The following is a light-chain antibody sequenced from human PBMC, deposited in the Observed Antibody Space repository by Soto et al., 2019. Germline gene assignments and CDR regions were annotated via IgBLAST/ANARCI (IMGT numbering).Light chain of an antibody. V-gene: IGKV3-11*01. CDR3: QQRGNWPPWT. Sequence: EIVLTQSPVTLSLSPGDTAIISCRASQSVATYVAWYQQKSGQAPRLLIYNASSRATGIPARFSGSGSGTDFTLTISSLEPEDFAVYYCQQRGNWPPWTFGQGTKVEIK. J-gene: IGKJ1*01. CDR1: QSVATY. CDR2: NAS.